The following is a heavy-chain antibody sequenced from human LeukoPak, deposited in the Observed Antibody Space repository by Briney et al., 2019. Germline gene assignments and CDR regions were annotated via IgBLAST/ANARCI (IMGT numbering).Heavy chain of an antibody. J-gene: IGHJ4*02. CDR1: GFTFSTYG. CDR2: ISSISTYT. Sequence: GGSLRLSCAASGFTFSTYGMIWVRQAPGKGPEWVSSISSISTYTHYADAVKGRFTISRDNTKNSLYLQMNSLRAEDTAVYYCARDPSIAAADYWGQGTLVTVSS. D-gene: IGHD6-13*01. V-gene: IGHV3-21*01. CDR3: ARDPSIAAADY.